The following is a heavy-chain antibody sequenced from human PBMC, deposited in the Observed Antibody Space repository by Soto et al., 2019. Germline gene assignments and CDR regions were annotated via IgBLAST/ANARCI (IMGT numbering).Heavy chain of an antibody. D-gene: IGHD6-13*01. CDR1: GFTFSSYE. V-gene: IGHV3-48*03. J-gene: IGHJ5*02. CDR2: ISSSGSTI. Sequence: PGGSLRLSCAASGFTFSSYEMNWVRQAPGKGLEWVSYISSSGSTIYYADSVKGRFTISRDNAKNSLYLQMNSLRAEDTAVYYCAIFYSSSWYFNWFDPWGQGTLVTVS. CDR3: AIFYSSSWYFNWFDP.